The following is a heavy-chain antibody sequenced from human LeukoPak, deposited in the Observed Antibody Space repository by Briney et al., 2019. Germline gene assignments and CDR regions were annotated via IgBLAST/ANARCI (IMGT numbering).Heavy chain of an antibody. Sequence: PGGSLRLSCAASGFTFSDYYMSWIRQAPGKGLEWVSYISSSGSTIYYADSVKGRFTISRDNSKNTLYLQMNSLRPEDTAVYYCARTNYYDSSGYYWAFDYWGQGTLVTVSS. CDR1: GFTFSDYY. J-gene: IGHJ4*02. V-gene: IGHV3-11*04. CDR2: ISSSGSTI. D-gene: IGHD3-22*01. CDR3: ARTNYYDSSGYYWAFDY.